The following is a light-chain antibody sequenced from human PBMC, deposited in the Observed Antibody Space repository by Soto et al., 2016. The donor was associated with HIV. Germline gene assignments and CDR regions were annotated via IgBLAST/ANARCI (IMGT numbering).Light chain of an antibody. CDR3: QQSYTTPYT. CDR1: QSISSY. V-gene: IGKV1-39*01. CDR2: AAS. Sequence: DIQMTQSPSSLSVSVGDRVTITCRASQSISSYLNWYQQKPGKAPKLLIYAASSLQGGVPSRFSGSGSGTDFTLTISSLQPEDFASYYCQQSYTTPYTFGQGTKLEIK. J-gene: IGKJ2*01.